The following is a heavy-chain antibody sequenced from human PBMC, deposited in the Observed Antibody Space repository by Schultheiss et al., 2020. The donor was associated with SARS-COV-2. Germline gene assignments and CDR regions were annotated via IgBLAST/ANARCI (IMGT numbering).Heavy chain of an antibody. D-gene: IGHD5-18*01. J-gene: IGHJ4*02. CDR1: GFTFSSYW. CDR3: AKDRGYSYGYGEDY. V-gene: IGHV3-74*01. Sequence: GGSLRLSCAASGFTFSSYWMHWVRQAPGKGLVWVSRINSDGSSTSYADSVKGRFTISRDNAKNTLYLQMNSLRAEDTAVYYCAKDRGYSYGYGEDYWGQGTLVTVSS. CDR2: INSDGSST.